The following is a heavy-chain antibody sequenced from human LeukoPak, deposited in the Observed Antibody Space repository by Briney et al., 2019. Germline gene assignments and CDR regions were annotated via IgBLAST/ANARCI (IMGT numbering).Heavy chain of an antibody. Sequence: ISCKCSGYTFTTYWIGGVRQMRGKGLEWVGIIYPGDSDTRSNPSFQGQVTISADKSITTAYLQWSSLKASDTAMYYCARVMTTLTWFDFWGQGTLVTV. CDR1: GYTFTTYW. CDR2: IYPGDSDT. V-gene: IGHV5-51*01. J-gene: IGHJ4*02. D-gene: IGHD2/OR15-2a*01. CDR3: ARVMTTLTWFDF.